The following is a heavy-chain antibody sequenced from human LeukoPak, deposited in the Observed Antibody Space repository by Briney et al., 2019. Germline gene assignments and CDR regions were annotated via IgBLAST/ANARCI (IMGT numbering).Heavy chain of an antibody. Sequence: SETLSLTCTVSGDSISTSNSYWGWIRQPPGKGLEWIGSIYYSGNTYYNASLKSRVTISVDTSKNQFSLKLTSVTAADTAVYYCARVDGSCSGGSCPSGNWFDPWGQGTLVTVSS. CDR1: GDSISTSNSY. CDR3: ARVDGSCSGGSCPSGNWFDP. D-gene: IGHD2-15*01. V-gene: IGHV4-39*01. J-gene: IGHJ5*02. CDR2: IYYSGNT.